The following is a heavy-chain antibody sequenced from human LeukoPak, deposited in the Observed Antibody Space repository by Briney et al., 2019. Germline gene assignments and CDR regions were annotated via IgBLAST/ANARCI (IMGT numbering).Heavy chain of an antibody. CDR3: ARVRPLITMVRGVISH. Sequence: PSETLSLTCAVYGGSLRGYYWSWIRHPPGKALEWIGEINHSGSTNYNPSLKSRVTISVDTTKNQFSLKLSSVTAADTAVYYCARVRPLITMVRGVISHRGQGTLVTVSS. V-gene: IGHV4-34*01. CDR1: GGSLRGYY. J-gene: IGHJ4*02. CDR2: INHSGST. D-gene: IGHD3-10*01.